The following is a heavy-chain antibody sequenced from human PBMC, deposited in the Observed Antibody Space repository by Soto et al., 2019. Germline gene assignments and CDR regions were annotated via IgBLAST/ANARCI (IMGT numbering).Heavy chain of an antibody. J-gene: IGHJ4*02. Sequence: QLQLQESGPGLVKPSETLSLTCTVSGGSISSSSYYWGWIRQPPGKGLEWIGSIYYSGSTYYNPSLKSRVTISVDTSKNQFSLKLSSVTAADTAVYYCARLPLGSGGPDYWGQGTLVTVSS. CDR1: GGSISSSSYY. V-gene: IGHV4-39*01. CDR2: IYYSGST. CDR3: ARLPLGSGGPDY. D-gene: IGHD2-15*01.